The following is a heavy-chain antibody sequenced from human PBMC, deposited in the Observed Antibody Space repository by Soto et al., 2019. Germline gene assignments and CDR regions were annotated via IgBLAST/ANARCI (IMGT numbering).Heavy chain of an antibody. Sequence: QVQLVESGGGLVKPGGSLRLSCAASGFIFSDYYMNWIRRAPGKGLEWVSYISSGGGSTYYADSVKGRFTISRDNAKNSLYLQMNSLRADDTAVYYCARVRGWGNGYGSNWFDPWGQGTLVTVSS. CDR2: ISSGGGST. J-gene: IGHJ5*02. D-gene: IGHD5-18*01. CDR1: GFIFSDYY. V-gene: IGHV3-11*01. CDR3: ARVRGWGNGYGSNWFDP.